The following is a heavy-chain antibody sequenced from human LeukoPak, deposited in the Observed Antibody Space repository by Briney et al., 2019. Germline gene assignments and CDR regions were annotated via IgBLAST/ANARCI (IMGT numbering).Heavy chain of an antibody. CDR3: ARTPQRNYLFDY. Sequence: GGSLRLSCAASGFTFSSYEMNWVRQAPGKGLEWVSYISSSGSTIYYADSVHGRFTISRDNAQNSLYLQMNSLSAEDTAVYYCARTPQRNYLFDYWGQGTLVTVSS. D-gene: IGHD1-7*01. CDR1: GFTFSSYE. CDR2: ISSSGSTI. V-gene: IGHV3-48*03. J-gene: IGHJ4*02.